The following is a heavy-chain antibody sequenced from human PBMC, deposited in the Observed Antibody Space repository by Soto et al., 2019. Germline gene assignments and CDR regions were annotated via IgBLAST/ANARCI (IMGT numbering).Heavy chain of an antibody. CDR1: GFTFSEYP. CDR2: IWHEGSNE. CDR3: ARENSYFWGGIDY. D-gene: IGHD3-16*01. V-gene: IGHV3-33*01. Sequence: QVQLEESGGGVVQPGRSLRRSCAASGFTFSEYPFHWVRQAPGKGLERVALIWHEGSNELYANSVKGRFTISRDNSKKTLYLQMTSLRAEDTATYYCARENSYFWGGIDYWGQGTLVIVSS. J-gene: IGHJ4*02.